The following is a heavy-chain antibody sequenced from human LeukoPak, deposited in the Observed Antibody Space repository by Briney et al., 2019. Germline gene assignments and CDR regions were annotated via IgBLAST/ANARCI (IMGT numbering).Heavy chain of an antibody. D-gene: IGHD5-12*01. V-gene: IGHV1-2*02. CDR3: ARGEGGYILAPHAFDI. CDR1: GYTFNGYY. CDR2: INPNSGGT. Sequence: ASVKVSCKASGYTFNGYYIHWVRQAPGQGLECMGWINPNSGGTNYAQKFQGRVTMTRDTSINTAYMEVGSLTFDDTAVYLCARGEGGYILAPHAFDIWGQGTMVTVSS. J-gene: IGHJ3*02.